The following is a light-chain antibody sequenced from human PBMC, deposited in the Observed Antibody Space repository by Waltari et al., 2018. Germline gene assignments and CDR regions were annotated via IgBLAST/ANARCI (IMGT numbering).Light chain of an antibody. J-gene: IGLJ2*01. V-gene: IGLV2-14*03. Sequence: HHHPGKAPKVIIYDVSKRPSAVSNRFSSSKSGNTASLTISGLQAEDEADYYCTSYAISTTSPVLFGGGTKLTVL. CDR3: TSYAISTTSPVL. CDR2: DVS.